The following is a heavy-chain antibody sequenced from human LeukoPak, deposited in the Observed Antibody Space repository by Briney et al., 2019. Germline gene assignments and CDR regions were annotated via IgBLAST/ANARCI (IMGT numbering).Heavy chain of an antibody. CDR1: GGSISSGDYY. CDR3: ASRRITVTTEYGMDV. Sequence: SETLSLTCTVSGGSISSGDYYWSWIRQPPGKGLERIGYIYYSGSTYYNPSLKSRVTISVDTSKNQFSLKLSSVTAADTAVYYCASRRITVTTEYGMDVWGQGTTVTVSS. J-gene: IGHJ6*02. V-gene: IGHV4-30-4*02. D-gene: IGHD4-17*01. CDR2: IYYSGST.